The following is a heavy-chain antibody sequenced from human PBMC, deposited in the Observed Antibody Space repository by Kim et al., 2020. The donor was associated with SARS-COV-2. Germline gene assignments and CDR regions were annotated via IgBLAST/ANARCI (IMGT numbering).Heavy chain of an antibody. J-gene: IGHJ6*02. CDR2: ST. Sequence: STGYADSVKGQFTIPRDNAKNSLYLQMNSLRAVDTALYHCARDSSDGMDVWGQGTTVTVSS. CDR3: ARDSSDGMDV. V-gene: IGHV3-20*01.